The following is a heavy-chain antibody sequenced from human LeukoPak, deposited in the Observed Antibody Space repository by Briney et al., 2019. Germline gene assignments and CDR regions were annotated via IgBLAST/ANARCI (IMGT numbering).Heavy chain of an antibody. CDR1: GFTFSNYG. Sequence: GGSLRLSCAASGFTFSNYGMSWVRQAPGKGLEWVAGISGSGGSTHYADSVKGRFTISRDNSKNTLYLQMNSLRAEDTAVYYCAKTSSSWDFDYWGQGTLVTVSS. CDR2: ISGSGGST. D-gene: IGHD6-13*01. J-gene: IGHJ4*02. V-gene: IGHV3-23*01. CDR3: AKTSSSWDFDY.